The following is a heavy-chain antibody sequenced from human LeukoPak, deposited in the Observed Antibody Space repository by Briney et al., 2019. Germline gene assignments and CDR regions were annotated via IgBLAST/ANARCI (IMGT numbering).Heavy chain of an antibody. Sequence: ASVKVSCKASGGTFSSYAISWVRQAPGQGLEWMGGIIPIFGTANYAQKFQGRVTITTDESTSTAYMELSSLRSEDTAVYYCARGPDIVVVPAVLNWFDPWGQGTLVTVSS. J-gene: IGHJ5*02. D-gene: IGHD2-2*01. CDR1: GGTFSSYA. CDR2: IIPIFGTA. V-gene: IGHV1-69*05. CDR3: ARGPDIVVVPAVLNWFDP.